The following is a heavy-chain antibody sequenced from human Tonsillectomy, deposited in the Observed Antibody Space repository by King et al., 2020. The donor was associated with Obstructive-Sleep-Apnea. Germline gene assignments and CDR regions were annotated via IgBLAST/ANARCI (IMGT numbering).Heavy chain of an antibody. CDR3: AREEDSSSSGFDY. V-gene: IGHV3-21*01. D-gene: IGHD6-6*01. CDR1: GFTFSSYS. CDR2: IRSSSSYI. J-gene: IGHJ4*02. Sequence: DVQLVESGGGLVKPGGSLRLSCAASGFTFSSYSMNWVRQAPGKGLEWVSSIRSSSSYIYYADSVKGRFTISRDNAKNSLYLQMNSLRAEDTAVYYCAREEDSSSSGFDYWGQGTLVTVSS.